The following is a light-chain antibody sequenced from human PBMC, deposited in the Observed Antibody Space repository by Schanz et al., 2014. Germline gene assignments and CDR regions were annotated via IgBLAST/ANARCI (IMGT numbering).Light chain of an antibody. CDR2: EAT. V-gene: IGLV2-14*02. Sequence: QSALTQPASVSGSPGQSITISCTGTSSDVGSYNHVSWYQQYPGKAPKLIIYEATKWPSGISNRFSGSKSGNTASLTVSGLQAEDEADFYCSSYAGSHNYVFGTGTKLTVL. CDR1: SSDVGSYNH. J-gene: IGLJ1*01. CDR3: SSYAGSHNYV.